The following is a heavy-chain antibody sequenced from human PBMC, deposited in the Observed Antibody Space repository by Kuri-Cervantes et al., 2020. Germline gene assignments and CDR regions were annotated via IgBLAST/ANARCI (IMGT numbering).Heavy chain of an antibody. CDR1: GFTFSSYS. J-gene: IGHJ6*02. V-gene: IGHV3-48*04. Sequence: GGSLRLSCAASGFTFSSYSMNWVRQAPGKGLEWVSYISSSSSTIYYADSVKGRFTISRDNAKNSLYLQMNSLRAEDTAVYYCARELARNCYYGMDVWGQGTTVTVSS. CDR3: ARELARNCYYGMDV. D-gene: IGHD3-3*02. CDR2: ISSSSSTI.